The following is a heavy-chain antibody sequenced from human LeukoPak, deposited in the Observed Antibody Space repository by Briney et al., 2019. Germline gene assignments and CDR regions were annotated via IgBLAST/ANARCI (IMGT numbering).Heavy chain of an antibody. CDR3: ARQRLSSTSCYTDY. J-gene: IGHJ4*02. Sequence: RPSETLSLTCTVSGGSISSSSYYWGWIRQPPGKGLEWIGSIYYSGSTYYNPSLKSRVTISVDTSKNQFSLKLSSVTAADTAVYYCARQRLSSTSCYTDYWGQGTLVTVSS. CDR2: IYYSGST. CDR1: GGSISSSSYY. D-gene: IGHD2-2*02. V-gene: IGHV4-39*01.